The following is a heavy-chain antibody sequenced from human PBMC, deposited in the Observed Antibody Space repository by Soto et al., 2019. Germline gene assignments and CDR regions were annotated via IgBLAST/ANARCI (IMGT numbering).Heavy chain of an antibody. Sequence: SETLSLTCAVSGYSISSNYYWGWIRQPPGKGPEWIASIYHGGTTFYNPSLKSRITISVDTSNNQFSLKLTSVTAADTAVYYCARVHVMVVDGRTFHYCGHGTLVTVSS. J-gene: IGHJ4*01. CDR1: GYSISSNYY. CDR3: ARVHVMVVDGRTFHY. V-gene: IGHV4-38-2*01. CDR2: IYHGGTT. D-gene: IGHD3-10*01.